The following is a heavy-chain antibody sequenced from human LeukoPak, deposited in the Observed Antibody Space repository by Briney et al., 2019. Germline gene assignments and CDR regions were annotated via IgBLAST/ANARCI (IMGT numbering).Heavy chain of an antibody. CDR2: IYYSGST. V-gene: IGHV4-59*13. CDR1: GGSISSYY. Sequence: SETLSLTCTVSGGSISSYYWSWIRQPPGKGLEWIGYIYYSGSTNYSPSLKSRVTISVDTSKNQFSLKLSSLTAADTAVYYCARAPYCYYMDVWGKGTTVTVSS. CDR3: ARAPYCYYMDV. J-gene: IGHJ6*03.